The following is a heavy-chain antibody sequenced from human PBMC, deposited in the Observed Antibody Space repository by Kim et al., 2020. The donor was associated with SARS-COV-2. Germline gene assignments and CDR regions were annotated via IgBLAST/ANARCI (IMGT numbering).Heavy chain of an antibody. CDR1: GFTFSSYG. CDR3: AREGGEDSSGYSDY. Sequence: GGSLRLSCAASGFTFSSYGMHWVRQAPGKGLEWVAVIWYDGSNKYYADSVKGRFTISRDNSKNTLYLQMHSLRAEDTAVYYCAREGGEDSSGYSDYWGQGTLVTVSS. J-gene: IGHJ4*02. D-gene: IGHD3-22*01. V-gene: IGHV3-33*01. CDR2: IWYDGSNK.